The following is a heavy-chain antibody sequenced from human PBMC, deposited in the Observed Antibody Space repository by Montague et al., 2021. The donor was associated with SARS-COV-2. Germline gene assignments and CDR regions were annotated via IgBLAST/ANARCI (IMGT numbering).Heavy chain of an antibody. V-gene: IGHV3-15*01. CDR1: GFTFSNSW. D-gene: IGHD3-10*01. CDR3: TTTLRIWFRNYYYGMDV. CDR2: IKSKTDGGTT. Sequence: SLRLSCAASGFTFSNSWMSWVRQAPGKGLEWDGRIKSKTDGGTTDYAAPVKGRFTISRDDSKNTLYLQMNSLKTEDTAVYYCTTTLRIWFRNYYYGMDVWGQGTTVTVSS. J-gene: IGHJ6*02.